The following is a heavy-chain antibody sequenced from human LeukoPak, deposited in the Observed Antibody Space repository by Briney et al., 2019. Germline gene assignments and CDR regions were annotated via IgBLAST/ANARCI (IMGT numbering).Heavy chain of an antibody. CDR3: ARWEDSSGWYIGASCGMDV. CDR2: ISAYNGNT. V-gene: IGHV1-18*04. CDR1: GYTFTGYY. D-gene: IGHD6-19*01. Sequence: ASVKVSCKASGYTFTGYYIHWVRQAPGQGLEWMGWISAYNGNTNYAQKLQGRVTMTTDTSTSTAYMELRSLRSDDTAVYYCARWEDSSGWYIGASCGMDVWGQGTTVTVSS. J-gene: IGHJ6*02.